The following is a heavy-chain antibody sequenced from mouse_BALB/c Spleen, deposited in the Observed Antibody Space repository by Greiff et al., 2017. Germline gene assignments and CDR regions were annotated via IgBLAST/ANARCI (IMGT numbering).Heavy chain of an antibody. CDR3: ARGTMIGDFDY. D-gene: IGHD2-4*01. V-gene: IGHV1S56*01. CDR1: GYTFTSYY. J-gene: IGHJ2*01. CDR2: IYPGNVNT. Sequence: VQRVESGPELVKPGASVRISCKASGYTFTSYYIHWVKQRPGQGLEWIGWIYPGNVNTKYNEKFKGKATLTADKSSSTAYMQLSSLTSEDSAVYFCARGTMIGDFDYWGQGTTLTVSS.